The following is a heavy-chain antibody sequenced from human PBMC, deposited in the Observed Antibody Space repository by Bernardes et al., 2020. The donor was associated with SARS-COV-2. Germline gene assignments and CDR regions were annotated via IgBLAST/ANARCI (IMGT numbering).Heavy chain of an antibody. J-gene: IGHJ5*02. CDR1: GFTFDDYD. V-gene: IGHV3-9*01. CDR3: AKDYSSSWLNCFDR. Sequence: GGSLRLSCAASGFTFDDYDMHWVRQAPGKGLEWVSGISWNSGSIGYADSVKGRFTISRDNAKNSLYLQMNSLRAEDTALYYCAKDYSSSWLNCFDRWGQGTLVTVSS. CDR2: ISWNSGSI. D-gene: IGHD2-2*01.